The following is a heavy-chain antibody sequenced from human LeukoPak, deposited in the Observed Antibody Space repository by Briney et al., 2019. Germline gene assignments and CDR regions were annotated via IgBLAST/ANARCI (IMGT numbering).Heavy chain of an antibody. CDR1: GFTFSSYG. CDR3: ARDSAISSWPIYYYYGMDV. V-gene: IGHV3-30*19. CDR2: ISYDGSNK. Sequence: GGSLRLSCAASGFTFSSYGMHWVRQAPGKGLEWVAVISYDGSNKYYADSVKGRFTISRDNSKSTLYLQMNSLRAEDTAVYYCARDSAISSWPIYYYYGMDVWGQGTTVTVSS. D-gene: IGHD6-13*01. J-gene: IGHJ6*02.